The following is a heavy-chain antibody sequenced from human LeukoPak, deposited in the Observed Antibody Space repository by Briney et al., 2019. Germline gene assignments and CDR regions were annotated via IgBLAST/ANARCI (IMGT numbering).Heavy chain of an antibody. V-gene: IGHV4-34*01. D-gene: IGHD3-10*01. CDR1: GGSFSGYY. CDR3: ARDSGTSGEVKFDP. Sequence: SETLSLTCAVYGGSFSGYYWSWIRQPPGKGLEWIGEINHSGSTNYNPSLKSRVTISVDTSKNQISLKLKSVTAADTAVYYCARDSGTSGEVKFDPWGQGALVTVSS. CDR2: INHSGST. J-gene: IGHJ5*02.